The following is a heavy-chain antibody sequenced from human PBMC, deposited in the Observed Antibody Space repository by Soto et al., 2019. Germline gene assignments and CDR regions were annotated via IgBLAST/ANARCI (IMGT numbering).Heavy chain of an antibody. CDR1: GFTFSSYA. D-gene: IGHD3-10*01. Sequence: GGSLRLSCAASGFTFSSYAMSWVRQAPGKGLEWVSAISGSGGSTYYADSVKGRFTISRDNSKNTLYLQMNSLRAEDTAVYYCAKDHLYYYGSGPGAFDIWGQGTMVTVSS. J-gene: IGHJ3*02. CDR2: ISGSGGST. V-gene: IGHV3-23*01. CDR3: AKDHLYYYGSGPGAFDI.